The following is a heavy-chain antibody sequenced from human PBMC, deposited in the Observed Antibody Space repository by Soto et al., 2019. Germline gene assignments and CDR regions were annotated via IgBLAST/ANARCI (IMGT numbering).Heavy chain of an antibody. D-gene: IGHD6-25*01. CDR3: ARVEKRAYAMDV. CDR2: IFSNDEK. J-gene: IGHJ6*02. V-gene: IGHV2-26*01. Sequence: QVALKESGPVLVKPTEPLTLTCTVSGFSLSNVRMGVSWIRQPPGRALEWLAHIFSNDEKSYSTSLQSRLTISKDTSKSQLVLTMTNMDRVDTATYYCARVEKRAYAMDVWGQGTTVTLSS. CDR1: GFSLSNVRMG.